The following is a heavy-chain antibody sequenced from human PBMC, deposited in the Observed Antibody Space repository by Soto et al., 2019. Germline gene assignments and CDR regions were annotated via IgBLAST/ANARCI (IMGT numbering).Heavy chain of an antibody. CDR1: GFTFSDYY. J-gene: IGHJ6*02. Sequence: GGSLRLSCAASGFTFSDYYMSWIRQAPGKGLEWVSYISSSSSYTNYADSVKGRFTISRDNAKNSLYLQMNSLRAEDTAVYYCARVGATSGGGMDVWGQGNTVTVSS. D-gene: IGHD1-26*01. CDR2: ISSSSSYT. CDR3: ARVGATSGGGMDV. V-gene: IGHV3-11*06.